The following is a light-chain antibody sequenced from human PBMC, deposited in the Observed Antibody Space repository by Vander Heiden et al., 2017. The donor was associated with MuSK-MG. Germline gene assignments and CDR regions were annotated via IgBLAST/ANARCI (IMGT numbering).Light chain of an antibody. J-gene: IGKJ1*01. Sequence: DIQMTQSPSSLSASVGDRVTITCRASQNIHTYLNWYQQRPGKAPRLLIYAASRWQGGVPQRFSGSGSGTEFTLTSSSLQPEDSASYYWQQCYSSHQFGQGTRVXMK. CDR2: AAS. V-gene: IGKV1-39*01. CDR3: QQCYSSHQ. CDR1: QNIHTY.